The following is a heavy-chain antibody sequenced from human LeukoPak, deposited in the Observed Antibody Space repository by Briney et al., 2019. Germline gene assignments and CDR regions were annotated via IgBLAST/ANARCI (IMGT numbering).Heavy chain of an antibody. CDR1: GFTFSSYG. D-gene: IGHD4-23*01. J-gene: IGHJ4*02. CDR2: ISGSGGST. V-gene: IGHV3-23*01. CDR3: AQIGGNPLYSPVAY. Sequence: QTGGSLRLSCAASGFTFSSYGMHWVRQAPGKGLEWVSAISGSGGSTFYADSVKGRFTISRDNSKNTLYLQLNSLSAEDTATYYCAQIGGNPLYSPVAYWGQGTLVTVSS.